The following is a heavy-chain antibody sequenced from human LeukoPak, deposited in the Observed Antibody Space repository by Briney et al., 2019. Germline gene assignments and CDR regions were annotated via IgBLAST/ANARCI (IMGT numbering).Heavy chain of an antibody. D-gene: IGHD3-10*01. J-gene: IGHJ3*02. CDR1: GFTFSSYA. CDR3: ARGNWYYGSGSYYNVDAFDI. V-gene: IGHV3-64*01. Sequence: GGSLRLSCAASGFTFSSYAMHWVRQAPGKGLEYVSAISSNGGRTYYANSVKGRLTISRDNSKNTLYLQMGSLKAEHMAVYYCARGNWYYGSGSYYNVDAFDIWGQGTVVTVSS. CDR2: ISSNGGRT.